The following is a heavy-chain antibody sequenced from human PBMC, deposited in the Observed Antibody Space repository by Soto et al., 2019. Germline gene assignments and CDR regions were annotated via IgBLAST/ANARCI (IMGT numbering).Heavy chain of an antibody. V-gene: IGHV1-2*04. J-gene: IGHJ2*01. Sequence: QVVLVQSGAEVRKPGASVKVSCKASGYRFTDYYIHWVRQAPGQGPEWMGWDNPKRGDAVYAQKFQGWVTMTRDTATTTAYLEVNSLKSDDTAVYYCARDPGIPGRYWYFDLWGRGTLVTVSS. CDR3: ARDPGIPGRYWYFDL. CDR1: GYRFTDYY. CDR2: DNPKRGDA. D-gene: IGHD1-20*01.